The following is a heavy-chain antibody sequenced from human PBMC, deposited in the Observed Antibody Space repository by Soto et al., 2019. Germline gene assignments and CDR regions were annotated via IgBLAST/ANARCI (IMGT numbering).Heavy chain of an antibody. J-gene: IGHJ4*02. CDR1: GFTFSSYA. CDR3: AEDVGSWPRGVEY. CDR2: ISGSGGST. V-gene: IGHV3-23*01. D-gene: IGHD3-10*01. Sequence: GGSLRLSCAASGFTFSSYAMSWVRQAPGKGLEWVSVISGSGGSTYYADSVKGRFTISRDNFKNTLYLQMNSLRAEETAVFYCAEDVGSWPRGVEYWGQGTLVTVSS.